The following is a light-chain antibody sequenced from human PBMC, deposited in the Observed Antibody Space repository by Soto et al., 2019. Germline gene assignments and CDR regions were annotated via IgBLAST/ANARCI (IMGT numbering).Light chain of an antibody. CDR2: DAY. CDR1: QSFRGL. Sequence: VLTQSPVTLSLSPGERATLSCRASQSFRGLLAWYQQKPGQAPSLLIYDAYNRATGIPPRFSGSGSGTDLTITISSLEPEDSAVYYCQQRHMWPITFGQGTRLEIK. J-gene: IGKJ5*01. CDR3: QQRHMWPIT. V-gene: IGKV3-11*01.